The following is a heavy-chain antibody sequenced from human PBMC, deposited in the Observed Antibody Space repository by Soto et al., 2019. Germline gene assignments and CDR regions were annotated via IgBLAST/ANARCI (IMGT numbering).Heavy chain of an antibody. CDR2: IYYSGST. D-gene: IGHD3-22*01. V-gene: IGHV4-39*01. J-gene: IGHJ4*02. CDR1: GGSISGSRDY. Sequence: PSETLCLTWPVSGGSISGSRDYWGWLRQPPGKGLEWIGSIYYSGSTYYNPSLKSRVTISVDTSKNQFSLKLSSVTAAHSGYDTSGYYYGFFGFWGQGTLVNVSS. CDR3: GYYYGFFGF.